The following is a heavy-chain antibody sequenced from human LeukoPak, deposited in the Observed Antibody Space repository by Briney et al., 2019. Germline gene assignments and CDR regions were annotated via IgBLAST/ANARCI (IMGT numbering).Heavy chain of an antibody. J-gene: IGHJ4*02. D-gene: IGHD2-15*01. CDR2: IIPIFGTA. Sequence: GASVKVSCKASGGTFSSYAISWVRQAPGQGLEWMGGIIPIFGTANYAQKFQGRVTITADKSTSTAYMELSSLRSEDTAVYYCARDGYCSGGSCSLDYWGQGTLVTVSS. CDR1: GGTFSSYA. V-gene: IGHV1-69*06. CDR3: ARDGYCSGGSCSLDY.